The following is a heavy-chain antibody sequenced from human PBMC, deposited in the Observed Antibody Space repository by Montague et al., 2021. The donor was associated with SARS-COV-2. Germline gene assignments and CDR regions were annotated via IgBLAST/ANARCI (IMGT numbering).Heavy chain of an antibody. J-gene: IGHJ4*02. V-gene: IGHV6-1*01. CDR3: ALAVAGRGGYDY. D-gene: IGHD6-19*01. Sequence: NEYAVSLKSRITINPDTSKNQLSLQVKSMTPEDTAVYYCALAVAGRGGYDYWGQGTLVTVSS. CDR2: N.